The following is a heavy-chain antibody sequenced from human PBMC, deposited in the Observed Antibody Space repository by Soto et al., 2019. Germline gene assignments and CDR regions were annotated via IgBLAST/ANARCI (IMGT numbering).Heavy chain of an antibody. D-gene: IGHD5-12*01. V-gene: IGHV4-34*01. Sequence: QVQLQQWGAGLLKPSETLSLTCTVNGGSLTGYYWSWIRQPPGKGLEWIGEVKDGGSTNYSPSLRLRVSISADTSKNHFSLRLNSVAAADTAVYFCARGQEGIVATHWDQGALVTVSS. CDR1: GGSLTGYY. CDR3: ARGQEGIVATH. J-gene: IGHJ4*02. CDR2: VKDGGST.